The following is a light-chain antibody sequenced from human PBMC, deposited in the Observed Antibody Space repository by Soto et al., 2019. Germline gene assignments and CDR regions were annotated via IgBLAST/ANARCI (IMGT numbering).Light chain of an antibody. V-gene: IGKV3-20*01. CDR3: QQYGSSPGT. J-gene: IGKJ1*01. CDR1: QSVSNNY. CDR2: GAS. Sequence: EIVFTQSPGTLSLSPGERATLSCRASQSVSNNYLAWYQQKPGQAPRRLIYGASSRATGIPDRFSGSGSGTDFALTISRVEPEDFAIYFCQQYGSSPGTFGQGTKVDIK.